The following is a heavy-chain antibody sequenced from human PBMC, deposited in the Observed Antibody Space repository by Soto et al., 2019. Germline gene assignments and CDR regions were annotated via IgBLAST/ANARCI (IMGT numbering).Heavy chain of an antibody. V-gene: IGHV1-69*04. Sequence: GASVKVSCKASGGTFSSYTISWVRQAPGQGLEWMGRIIPILGITNYAQKFQGRVTITADKSTSTAYMELSSLRSEDTAVYYCARDHRFLEWSHDAFDIWGQGTMVTVSS. D-gene: IGHD3-3*01. J-gene: IGHJ3*02. CDR2: IIPILGIT. CDR1: GGTFSSYT. CDR3: ARDHRFLEWSHDAFDI.